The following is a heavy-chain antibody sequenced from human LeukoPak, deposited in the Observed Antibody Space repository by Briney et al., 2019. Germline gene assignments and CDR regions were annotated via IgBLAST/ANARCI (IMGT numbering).Heavy chain of an antibody. CDR3: ARDSTYSGYYYYYTDV. Sequence: SETLSLTCTVSGGSISSSSYYWGWIRQPPGKGLEWIGSIYYSGSTYYNPSLKSRVTISVDTSKNPFSLKLSSVTAADTAVYYCARDSTYSGYYYYYTDVWGKGTTVTVSS. CDR2: IYYSGST. J-gene: IGHJ6*03. V-gene: IGHV4-39*07. D-gene: IGHD3-10*01. CDR1: GGSISSSSYY.